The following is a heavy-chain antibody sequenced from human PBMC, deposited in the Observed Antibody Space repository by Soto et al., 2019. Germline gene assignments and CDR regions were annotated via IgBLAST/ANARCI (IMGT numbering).Heavy chain of an antibody. CDR3: AKDFKVSGSRYGTLNYYYGMDV. D-gene: IGHD3-10*01. Sequence: GGSLRLSCAASGFTFSTYGMQWVRQAPGKGLEWVAVISYDGYLKYYVDAVKGRFTVARDNSKNTLFLEMNSLRVEDTAVYFFAKDFKVSGSRYGTLNYYYGMDVWGQGTTVTVSS. CDR2: ISYDGYLK. CDR1: GFTFSTYG. V-gene: IGHV3-30*18. J-gene: IGHJ6*02.